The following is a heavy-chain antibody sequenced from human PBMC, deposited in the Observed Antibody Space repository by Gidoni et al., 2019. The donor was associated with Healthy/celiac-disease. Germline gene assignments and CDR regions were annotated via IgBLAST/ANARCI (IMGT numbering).Heavy chain of an antibody. CDR1: GGSISSGSYY. CDR3: ARVNTAMRNYYYYGMDV. V-gene: IGHV4-61*02. CDR2: IYTSGST. J-gene: IGHJ6*02. D-gene: IGHD5-18*01. Sequence: QVQLQESGPGLVKPSQTLSLTCTVSGGSISSGSYYWSWIRQPAGKGLEWIGRIYTSGSTNYNPSLKSRVTISVDTSKNQFSLKLSSVTAADTAVYYCARVNTAMRNYYYYGMDVWGQGTTVTVSS.